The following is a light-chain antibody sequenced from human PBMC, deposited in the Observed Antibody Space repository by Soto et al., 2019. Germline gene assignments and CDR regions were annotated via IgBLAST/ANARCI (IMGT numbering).Light chain of an antibody. J-gene: IGKJ4*01. V-gene: IGKV3D-20*02. Sequence: EIVLTQSPGTLSLSLGERATLSCRASQSVSSDYVAWYRQKPGQVPTVLIYRASTRATGIPDRFSGSGSGTDFTLTISRVEPEDFAVYYCQQRSNWPPVTFGGGTKVEIK. CDR3: QQRSNWPPVT. CDR1: QSVSSDY. CDR2: RAS.